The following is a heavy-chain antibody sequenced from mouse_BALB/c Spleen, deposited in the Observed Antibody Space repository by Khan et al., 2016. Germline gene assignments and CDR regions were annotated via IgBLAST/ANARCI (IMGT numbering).Heavy chain of an antibody. J-gene: IGHJ4*01. CDR1: GFNIKDTY. CDR2: IDPANGNT. Sequence: VQLQRSGAELVKPGASVKLSCTASGFNIKDTYMHWVKQRPEQGLEWIGRIDPANGNTKYDPKFQGKATITADTSSNTAYLQLSSLTSEDTAVYYCAKWVKPFYYAMDYWGQGTSVTVSS. CDR3: AKWVKPFYYAMDY. V-gene: IGHV14-3*02. D-gene: IGHD1-3*01.